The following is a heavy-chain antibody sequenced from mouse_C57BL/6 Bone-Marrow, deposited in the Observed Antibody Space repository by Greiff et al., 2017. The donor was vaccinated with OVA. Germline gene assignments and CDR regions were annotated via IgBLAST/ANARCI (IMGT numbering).Heavy chain of an antibody. J-gene: IGHJ3*01. Sequence: VQLQQPGAELVKPGASVKMSCKASGYTFTSYWITWVKQRPGQGLAWIGDISPGSGSTNYNEQFKSKATLTVDTSSSTAYMQLSSLTSEDSAVYYCARGIPITTVVAPFAYWGQGTLVTVSA. CDR3: ARGIPITTVVAPFAY. CDR1: GYTFTSYW. D-gene: IGHD1-1*01. V-gene: IGHV1-55*01. CDR2: ISPGSGST.